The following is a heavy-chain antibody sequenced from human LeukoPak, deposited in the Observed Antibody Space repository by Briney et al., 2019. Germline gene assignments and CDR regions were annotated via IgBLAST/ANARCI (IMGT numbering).Heavy chain of an antibody. CDR3: AKVGVQLWLSGFDY. CDR2: ISSSSSTI. D-gene: IGHD5-18*01. Sequence: PGGSLRLSCAASGFTFSSYSMNWVRQAPGKGLEWVSYISSSSSTIYYADSVKGRFTISRDNSKNTLYLQMNSLRAEDTAVYYCAKVGVQLWLSGFDYWGQGTLVTVSS. V-gene: IGHV3-48*01. J-gene: IGHJ4*02. CDR1: GFTFSSYS.